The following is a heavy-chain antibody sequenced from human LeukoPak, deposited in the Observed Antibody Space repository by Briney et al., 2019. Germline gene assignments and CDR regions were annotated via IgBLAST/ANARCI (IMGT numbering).Heavy chain of an antibody. J-gene: IGHJ4*02. D-gene: IGHD6-13*01. CDR1: GYSFTSYW. Sequence: GESLKISCKGSGYSFTSYWIGWVRQMPGKGLDWMGSIYAGDSDTRYSPSFQGQVTISAAKSISTAYLQWSSLKASDTAMYYCARLRYSSTWYRFDYFDYWGQGTLVTVSS. CDR3: ARLRYSSTWYRFDYFDY. CDR2: IYAGDSDT. V-gene: IGHV5-51*01.